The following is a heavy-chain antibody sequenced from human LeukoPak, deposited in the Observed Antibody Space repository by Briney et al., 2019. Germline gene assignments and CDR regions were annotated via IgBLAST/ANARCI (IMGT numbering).Heavy chain of an antibody. CDR1: GFTFGDHC. CDR3: TRTCGSYAGGAFDI. D-gene: IGHD1-26*01. V-gene: IGHV3-72*01. J-gene: IGHJ3*02. Sequence: PGGSLRLSCAGSGFTFGDHCMDWVRQAPGKGLEWVGRIRNKANRYTKEYAASVKGRFTFSRADYKNSLYLQMNSLKTEDTAMYHCTRTCGSYAGGAFDIWGQGTMVTVSS. CDR2: IRNKANRYTK.